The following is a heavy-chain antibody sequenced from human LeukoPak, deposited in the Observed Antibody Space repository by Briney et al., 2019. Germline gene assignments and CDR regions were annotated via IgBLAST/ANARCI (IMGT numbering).Heavy chain of an antibody. CDR3: ARTLSKARAFDI. CDR1: GGSISSGSYY. CDR2: IYTGGST. J-gene: IGHJ3*02. D-gene: IGHD5/OR15-5a*01. V-gene: IGHV4-61*02. Sequence: SSEPLSLTCTVSGGSISSGSYYWSWIRQPAGQGLEWIGRIYTGGSTNYNPSLKSRVTISVDTSKNQFSLKLSSVTAADTAVYYCARTLSKARAFDIWGQGTMVTVSS.